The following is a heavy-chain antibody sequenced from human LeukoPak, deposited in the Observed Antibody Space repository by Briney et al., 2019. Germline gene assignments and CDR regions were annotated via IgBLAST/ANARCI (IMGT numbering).Heavy chain of an antibody. J-gene: IGHJ6*03. CDR1: GYTFTSYG. D-gene: IGHD6-13*01. CDR2: INPNSGGT. CDR3: ARAAAAAAGTSDYYYYYMDV. Sequence: ASVKVSCKASGYTFTSYGISWVRQAPGQGLEWMGWINPNSGGTNYAQKFQGRVTMTRDTSISTAYMELSRLRSDDTAVYYCARAAAAAAGTSDYYYYYMDVWGKGTTVTVSS. V-gene: IGHV1-2*02.